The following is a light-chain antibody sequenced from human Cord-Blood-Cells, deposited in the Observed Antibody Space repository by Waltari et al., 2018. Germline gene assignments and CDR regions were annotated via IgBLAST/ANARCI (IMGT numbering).Light chain of an antibody. V-gene: IGKV3-20*01. CDR2: GAS. Sequence: EIVLTQSPGTLSLSPGERATLSCRASQSVSSSYLAWYQQKPGQAPRLLIYGASSRATGIPDRFSGNGSGTDFTLTISRLEPEDFAVYYCQQLGTFGQGTKVEIK. CDR1: QSVSSSY. J-gene: IGKJ1*01. CDR3: QQLGT.